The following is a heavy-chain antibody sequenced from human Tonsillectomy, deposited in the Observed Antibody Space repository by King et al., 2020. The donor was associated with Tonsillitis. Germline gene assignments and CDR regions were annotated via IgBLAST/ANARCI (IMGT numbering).Heavy chain of an antibody. D-gene: IGHD6-13*01. CDR3: ARDELIAAAGTSWYFDL. V-gene: IGHV1-46*03. J-gene: IGHJ2*01. CDR1: GYTFTRYY. Sequence: QLVQSGAEVKKPGASVKVSCKASGYTFTRYYMHWVRQAPGQGLEWMGIINPSGGSTSYAQKFQGRVTMTTDTSTSTVYMELSSLRSEDTAVYYCARDELIAAAGTSWYFDLWGRGTLVTVSS. CDR2: INPSGGST.